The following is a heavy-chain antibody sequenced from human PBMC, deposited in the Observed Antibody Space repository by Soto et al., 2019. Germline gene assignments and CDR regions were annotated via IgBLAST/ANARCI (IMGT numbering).Heavy chain of an antibody. D-gene: IGHD2-8*01. J-gene: IGHJ6*02. Sequence: PSETLSLTCAVSGGSISSGGYSWSWIRQPPGKGLEWIGYINHSGSTYYNRSLNSQVTSSVYRGKKHYYLKLSSVTAADTAVFYCARGPGCTNGVCTPYYYYGMDVWGQGTTVTVSS. CDR2: INHSGST. CDR1: GGSISSGGYS. V-gene: IGHV4-30-2*01. CDR3: ARGPGCTNGVCTPYYYYGMDV.